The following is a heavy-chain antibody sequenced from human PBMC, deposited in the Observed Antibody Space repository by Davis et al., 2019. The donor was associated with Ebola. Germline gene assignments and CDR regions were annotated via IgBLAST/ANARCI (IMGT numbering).Heavy chain of an antibody. J-gene: IGHJ4*02. CDR2: ISYDGSNK. V-gene: IGHV3-30*18. Sequence: PGGSLRLSCAASGFTFSSYGMHWVRQAPGKGLEWVAVISYDGSNKYYVDSVKGRFTISRDNSKNTLYLQMNSLRAEDTAVYYCAKVEFDYWGQGTLVTVSS. CDR3: AKVEFDY. CDR1: GFTFSSYG.